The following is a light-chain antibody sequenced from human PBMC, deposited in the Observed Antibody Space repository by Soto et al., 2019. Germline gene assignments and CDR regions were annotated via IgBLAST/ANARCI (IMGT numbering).Light chain of an antibody. Sequence: EVVVTQSPATLSVSPGERVTLSCRASQSVSTNLAWYQQKPGQAPRHLISGASTRATDIPARFSGSVSGTKFTLTISSLQSEDLAVYYCQQYNNWPLTFGGGTKVEIK. V-gene: IGKV3-15*01. CDR2: GAS. CDR1: QSVSTN. J-gene: IGKJ4*01. CDR3: QQYNNWPLT.